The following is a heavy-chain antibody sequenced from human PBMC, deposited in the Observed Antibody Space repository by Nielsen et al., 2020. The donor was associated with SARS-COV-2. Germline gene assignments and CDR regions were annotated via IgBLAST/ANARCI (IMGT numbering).Heavy chain of an antibody. J-gene: IGHJ4*02. CDR3: ARDLRLGELPRGY. CDR2: ISWNSGSI. Sequence: SLKISCAASGFTFDDYAMHWVRQAPGKGLEWVSGISWNSGSIGYADSVKGRFSISRDNAKNSLYLQMNSLRAEDTAVYYCARDLRLGELPRGYWGQGTLVTVSS. CDR1: GFTFDDYA. V-gene: IGHV3-9*01. D-gene: IGHD3-16*01.